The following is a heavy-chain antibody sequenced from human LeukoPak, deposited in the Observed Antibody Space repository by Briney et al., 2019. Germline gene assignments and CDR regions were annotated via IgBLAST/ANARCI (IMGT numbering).Heavy chain of an antibody. CDR2: ISGSGDNI. Sequence: GGSLRLSCAASGFTFNTYAMTWVRQAPGKGPEWVSGISGSGDNIYYTDSAKGRFTISRDNSKNTLYVQMNSLRVEDTAVYYCVKSGSGWYLEYWGQGTLVTVSS. J-gene: IGHJ4*02. V-gene: IGHV3-23*01. CDR3: VKSGSGWYLEY. D-gene: IGHD6-19*01. CDR1: GFTFNTYA.